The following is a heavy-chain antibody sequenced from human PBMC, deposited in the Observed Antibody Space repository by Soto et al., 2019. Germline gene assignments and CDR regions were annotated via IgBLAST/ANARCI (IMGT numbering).Heavy chain of an antibody. V-gene: IGHV6-1*01. CDR1: GDSVSSNSAA. Sequence: SQTLSLTCAIPGDSVSSNSAAWNWIRQSPSRGLEWLGRTYYRSKWYNDYAVSVKSRITINPDTSKNQFSLQLNSVTPEDTAVYYCAREEQLVGDYYYYYGMDVWGQGTTVTVSS. CDR2: TYYRSKWYN. CDR3: AREEQLVGDYYYYYGMDV. D-gene: IGHD6-6*01. J-gene: IGHJ6*02.